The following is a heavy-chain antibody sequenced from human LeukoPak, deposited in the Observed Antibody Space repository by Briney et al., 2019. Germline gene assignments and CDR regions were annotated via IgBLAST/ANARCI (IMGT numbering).Heavy chain of an antibody. J-gene: IGHJ4*02. D-gene: IGHD6-6*01. Sequence: GGSLRLSCAASGFSFSTYSMNWVRQAPGKGLEWVSCISSVITTKYYADSVKGRFTISRDNAKNSLYLQMNSLRAEDTAMYYCARAYSSSLDWGQGTLVTVSS. V-gene: IGHV3-48*01. CDR3: ARAYSSSLD. CDR2: ISSVITTK. CDR1: GFSFSTYS.